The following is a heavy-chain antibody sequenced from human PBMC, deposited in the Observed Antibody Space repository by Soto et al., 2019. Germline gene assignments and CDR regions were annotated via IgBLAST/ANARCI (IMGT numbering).Heavy chain of an antibody. V-gene: IGHV1-3*01. CDR2: INAGNGNT. CDR3: ARGLGLYYFDY. J-gene: IGHJ4*02. D-gene: IGHD1-26*01. CDR1: GYTFTSYA. Sequence: QDQLVQSGAEVKKPGASVKVSCKASGYTFTSYAMRWVRQAPGQRLEWMGWINAGNGNTKYSQKFQGRVTITRDTSASTAYMELSSLRSEDTAVYYCARGLGLYYFDYWGQGTLVTVSS.